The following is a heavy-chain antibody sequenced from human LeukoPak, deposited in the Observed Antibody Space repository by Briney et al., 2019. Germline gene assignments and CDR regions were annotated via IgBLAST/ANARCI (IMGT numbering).Heavy chain of an antibody. D-gene: IGHD2-2*02. Sequence: PGGSLRLSCAASGFPVSSNYMTWVRQAPQKGLEWVSTIHSDGTTYYVDSVKGRFLISRDISQNTVYLEMNSLRAEDTAVYYCAKSRQCSSTSCYRAGDYWGQGTLVTVSS. V-gene: IGHV3-53*01. J-gene: IGHJ4*02. CDR1: GFPVSSNY. CDR3: AKSRQCSSTSCYRAGDY. CDR2: IHSDGTT.